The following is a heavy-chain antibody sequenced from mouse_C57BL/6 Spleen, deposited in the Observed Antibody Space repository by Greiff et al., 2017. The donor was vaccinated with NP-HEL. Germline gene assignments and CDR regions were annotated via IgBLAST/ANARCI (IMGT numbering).Heavy chain of an antibody. Sequence: VQLVESGPELVKPGASVKISCKASGYAFSSSWMNWVKQRPGKGLEWIGRIYPGDGDTNYNGKFKGKATLTADKSSSTAYMQLSSLTSEDSAVYFCARFTTVVADFDYWGQGTTLTVSS. V-gene: IGHV1-82*01. CDR1: GYAFSSSW. CDR2: IYPGDGDT. J-gene: IGHJ2*01. D-gene: IGHD1-1*01. CDR3: ARFTTVVADFDY.